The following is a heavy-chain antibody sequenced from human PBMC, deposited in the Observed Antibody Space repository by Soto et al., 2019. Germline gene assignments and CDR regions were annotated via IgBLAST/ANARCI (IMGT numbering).Heavy chain of an antibody. J-gene: IGHJ4*02. CDR2: ISAYNGNT. Sequence: QVQLVQSGAEVKKPGASVKVSCKASGYTFTSYAISWVRQAPGQGLEWMGWISAYNGNTNYAQKLQGRVTMTTDTTTSTADLERRSLRSDDTAVYYCARDAPPEDYWGQGTLVTVSS. V-gene: IGHV1-18*01. CDR1: GYTFTSYA. CDR3: ARDAPPEDY.